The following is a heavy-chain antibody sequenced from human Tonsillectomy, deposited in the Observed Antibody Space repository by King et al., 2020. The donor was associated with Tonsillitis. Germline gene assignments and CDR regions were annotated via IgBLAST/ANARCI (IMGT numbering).Heavy chain of an antibody. V-gene: IGHV3-30*18. CDR1: GFTFSDYG. CDR3: AKSIAAPMRSVHYGMDV. CDR2: ISFDGSNE. Sequence: VQLVESGGGVVQPGRSLRLSCAASGFTFSDYGMHWVRQPPGKGLEWVAVISFDGSNEYYADSVKGRFTISRDSSKNTLYLQMNSLRAEDTAVYYCAKSIAAPMRSVHYGMDVWGQGTTVTVSS. J-gene: IGHJ6*02. D-gene: IGHD6-13*01.